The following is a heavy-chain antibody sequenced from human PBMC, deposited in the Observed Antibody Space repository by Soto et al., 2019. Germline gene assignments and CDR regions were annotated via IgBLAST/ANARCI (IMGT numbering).Heavy chain of an antibody. CDR2: IYYSGAT. J-gene: IGHJ4*02. D-gene: IGHD3-10*01. V-gene: IGHV4-59*01. CDR3: ARETVRGYHYFDY. Sequence: AETLSLTCTVSGGSMNSYYWSWIRQPPGKGLEWIGHIYYSGATNYNPSLKSRLTISLDTSKNQFSLKLSSVTAADTAVYYCARETVRGYHYFDYWGQGTLVTVS. CDR1: GGSMNSYY.